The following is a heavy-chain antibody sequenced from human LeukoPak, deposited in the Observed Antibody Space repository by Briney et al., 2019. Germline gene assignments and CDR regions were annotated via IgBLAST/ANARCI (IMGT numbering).Heavy chain of an antibody. CDR1: EFTISSYE. V-gene: IGHV3-48*03. D-gene: IGHD5/OR15-5a*01. CDR3: ARRSSQGAFDI. J-gene: IGHJ3*02. CDR2: ISRSGTTI. Sequence: GGSLRLSCAASEFTISSYEMNCVRQAPGKGLEWVSYISRSGTTIEYADSVKGRFTISRDYSKDSLYLQMNSLRAQDTAVYYCARRSSQGAFDIWGQGTMVTVSS.